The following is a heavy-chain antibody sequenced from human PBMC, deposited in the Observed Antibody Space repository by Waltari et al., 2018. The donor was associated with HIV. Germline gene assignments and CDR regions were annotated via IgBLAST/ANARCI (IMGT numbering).Heavy chain of an antibody. CDR1: DGSVSSGSHY. J-gene: IGHJ3*02. V-gene: IGHV4-61*01. CDR2: IYYSGRT. D-gene: IGHD3-16*01. CDR3: ARKYDSDAFDI. Sequence: QVQLQESGPGLVKPSETLSLTCTVSDGSVSSGSHYWRWIRQPPGKGLEWIGYIYYSGRTNYNPSLKSRVTISVDTSKNQFSLKLSSVTAADTAVYYCARKYDSDAFDIWGQGTMVTVSS.